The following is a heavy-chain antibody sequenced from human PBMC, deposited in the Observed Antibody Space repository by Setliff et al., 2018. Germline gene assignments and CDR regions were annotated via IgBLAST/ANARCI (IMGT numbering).Heavy chain of an antibody. CDR2: ININNFNT. J-gene: IGHJ4*02. V-gene: IGHV1-18*01. Sequence: GASVKVSCKASGYTFTNFGITWVRQAPGQGLEWMGWININNFNTKYAQKLQGRVTMTTDTSTGTAYMELSSLTFDDTAVYYCARGGSIYDHVWGSYRFVDSWGQGTLVTVSS. CDR3: ARGGSIYDHVWGSYRFVDS. D-gene: IGHD3-16*02. CDR1: GYTFTNFG.